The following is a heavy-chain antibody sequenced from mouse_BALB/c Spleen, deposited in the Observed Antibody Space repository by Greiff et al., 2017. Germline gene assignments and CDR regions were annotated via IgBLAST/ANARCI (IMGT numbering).Heavy chain of an antibody. CDR2: ISSGSSTI. Sequence: EVQVVESGGGLVQPGGSRKLSCAASGFTFSSFGMHWVRQAPEKGLEWVAYISSGSSTIYYADTVKGRFTISRDNPKNTLFLQMTSLRSEDTAMYYCARFTTGYYYAMDYWGQGTSVTVSS. D-gene: IGHD1-1*01. V-gene: IGHV5-17*02. CDR3: ARFTTGYYYAMDY. CDR1: GFTFSSFG. J-gene: IGHJ4*01.